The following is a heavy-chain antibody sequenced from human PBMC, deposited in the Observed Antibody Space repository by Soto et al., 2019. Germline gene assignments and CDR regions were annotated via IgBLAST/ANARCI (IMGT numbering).Heavy chain of an antibody. CDR3: ARAATGSYHSAY. D-gene: IGHD3-10*01. V-gene: IGHV1-18*04. J-gene: IGHJ4*02. CDR2: SAPHSGRT. Sequence: QVQLVQSGPEVKKPGASVRVSCMTSGYAFTSYGVNWVRQAPGQGLEWMGWSAPHSGRTTYLPKFQGRVTISADASTNTAYMELTSLSSDDTGIYFCARAATGSYHSAYWGQGTVVTVSS. CDR1: GYAFTSYG.